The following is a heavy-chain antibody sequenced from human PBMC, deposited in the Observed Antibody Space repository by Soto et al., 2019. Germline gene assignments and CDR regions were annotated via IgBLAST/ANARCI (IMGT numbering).Heavy chain of an antibody. CDR3: ARLSSGYYYGGFEDY. D-gene: IGHD3-22*01. CDR1: GGSISSYY. J-gene: IGHJ4*02. V-gene: IGHV4-59*08. Sequence: QVQLQESGPGLVKPSETLSLTCTVSGGSISSYYWSWLRQPPGKGLEWIGYIYYSWSTNYNPSLRSRVTRSVDTSKNQFSRKLSSVTAADTAVYYCARLSSGYYYGGFEDYWGQGTLVTVSS. CDR2: IYYSWST.